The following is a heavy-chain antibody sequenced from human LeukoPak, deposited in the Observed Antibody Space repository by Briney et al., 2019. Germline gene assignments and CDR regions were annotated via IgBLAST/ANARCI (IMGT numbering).Heavy chain of an antibody. CDR2: IYTSGST. V-gene: IGHV4-59*10. CDR1: GGSFSGYY. Sequence: PSETLSLTCAVYGGSFSGYYWSWIRQPAGKGLEWIGRIYTSGSTNYNPSLKSRVTISVDTSKNQFSLKLSSVTAADTAVYYCARYLGYCSSTSCYNYYYYMDVWGKGTTVTISS. J-gene: IGHJ6*03. D-gene: IGHD2-2*02. CDR3: ARYLGYCSSTSCYNYYYYMDV.